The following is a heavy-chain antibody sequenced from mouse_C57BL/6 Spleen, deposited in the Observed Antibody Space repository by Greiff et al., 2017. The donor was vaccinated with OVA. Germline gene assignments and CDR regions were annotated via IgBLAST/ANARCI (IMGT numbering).Heavy chain of an antibody. D-gene: IGHD2-4*01. V-gene: IGHV2-3*01. J-gene: IGHJ3*01. CDR2: IWGDGST. Sequence: VQLVESGPGLVAPSQCLSITCTVSGFSLTSYGVSWVRQPPGKGLEWLGVIWGDGSTNYHSALISSLSTSKDNSSSQVFLKLNSLQTDDAATYYCAKNCDYDAFAYWGQGTLVTVSA. CDR3: AKNCDYDAFAY. CDR1: GFSLTSYG.